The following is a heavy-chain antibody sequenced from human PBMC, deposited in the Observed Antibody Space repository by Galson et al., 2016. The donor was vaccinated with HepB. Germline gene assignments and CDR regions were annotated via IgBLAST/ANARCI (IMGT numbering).Heavy chain of an antibody. CDR2: DSREGGRR. Sequence: CLRLSCAASGFTFKSRGRHWVRQARGKGLEWVAADSREGGRRCYADSVKGRFTVARDNSNNMLFLQMSSLRVDDTAVYYCAKRHEYCPPVGCSVDSWGQGTLVSVSS. CDR1: GFTFKSRG. V-gene: IGHV3-30*18. CDR3: AKRHEYCPPVGCSVDS. D-gene: IGHD2/OR15-2a*01. J-gene: IGHJ4*02.